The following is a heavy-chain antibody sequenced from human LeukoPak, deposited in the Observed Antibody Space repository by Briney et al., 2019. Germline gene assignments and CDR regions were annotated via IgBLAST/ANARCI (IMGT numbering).Heavy chain of an antibody. CDR3: ARDHPIFGVARYYFDY. D-gene: IGHD3-3*01. V-gene: IGHV3-33*01. J-gene: IGHJ4*02. CDR2: IWYDGSNK. Sequence: PGRSLRLSCAASGFTFSSYGMHWVRQAPGKGLEWVAVIWYDGSNKYYADSVKGRFTISRDNSKNTLYLQMNSLRAEDTAVYYCARDHPIFGVARYYFDYWGQGTLVTVSS. CDR1: GFTFSSYG.